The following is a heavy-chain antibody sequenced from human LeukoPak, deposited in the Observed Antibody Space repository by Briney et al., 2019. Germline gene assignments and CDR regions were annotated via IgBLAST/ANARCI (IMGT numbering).Heavy chain of an antibody. CDR1: GFTFSSYA. CDR2: ISYDGSNK. J-gene: IGHJ4*02. CDR3: AKDSSEILRYFDWLFDY. D-gene: IGHD3-9*01. Sequence: PGGALRLSCGASGFTFSSYAMHWVREAPGKGLEGGAVISYDGSNKYYADSVKGRFTISRDNSKNTLYLQMNSLRAEDTAVYYCAKDSSEILRYFDWLFDYWGQGTLVTVSS. V-gene: IGHV3-30-3*01.